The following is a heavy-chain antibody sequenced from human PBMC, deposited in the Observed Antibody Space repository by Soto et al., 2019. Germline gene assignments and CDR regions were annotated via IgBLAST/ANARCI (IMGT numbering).Heavy chain of an antibody. CDR3: TRGAGLAARPAEY. J-gene: IGHJ4*02. D-gene: IGHD6-6*01. Sequence: PGGSLRLSCAASGFIFSSYEMNWVRQAPGKGLEWISYISPTGSLIYYAESVKGRFTVSRDNTKNSVFLQMNSLRAEDTAVYYCTRGAGLAARPAEYWGQGTLVTVSS. V-gene: IGHV3-48*03. CDR2: ISPTGSLI. CDR1: GFIFSSYE.